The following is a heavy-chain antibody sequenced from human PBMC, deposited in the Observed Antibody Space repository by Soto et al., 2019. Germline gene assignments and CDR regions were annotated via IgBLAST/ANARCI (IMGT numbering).Heavy chain of an antibody. D-gene: IGHD2-8*01. CDR3: ARGDSTDCSNGVCSFFYNHDMDV. Sequence: ASVKVSCKASGYSFSDYHIHWVRQAPGQGLEWLGRINPKSGGTSTAQKFQGWVTMTTDTSISTASMELTRLTSDDTAIYYCARGDSTDCSNGVCSFFYNHDMDVWGQGTTVTVSS. CDR1: GYSFSDYH. V-gene: IGHV1-2*04. CDR2: INPKSGGT. J-gene: IGHJ6*02.